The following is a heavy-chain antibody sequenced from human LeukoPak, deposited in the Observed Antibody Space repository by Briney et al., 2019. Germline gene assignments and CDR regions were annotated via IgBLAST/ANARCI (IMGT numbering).Heavy chain of an antibody. CDR2: ISGSGGST. CDR1: GFTFSNYG. CDR3: AKDWRITVADFFDY. D-gene: IGHD6-19*01. J-gene: IGHJ4*02. Sequence: GGSLRLSCAASGFTFSNYGMSWVRQAPGKGLEWVSAISGSGGSTYYADSVKGRFTISRDNSKNTLYLQMNSLRAEDTAVYYCAKDWRITVADFFDYWGQGTLVTVSS. V-gene: IGHV3-23*01.